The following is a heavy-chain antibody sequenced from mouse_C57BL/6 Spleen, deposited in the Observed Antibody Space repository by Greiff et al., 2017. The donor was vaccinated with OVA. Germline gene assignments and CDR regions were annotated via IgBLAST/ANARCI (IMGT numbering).Heavy chain of an antibody. J-gene: IGHJ2*01. Sequence: VQLQQSGAELVRPGASVTLSCKASGYTFTDYEMHWVKQTPVHGLEWIGAIDPETGGTAYNQKFKGKAILTADKSSSTAYMELRSLTSEDSAVYYCTRDTTVVADYWGQGTTLTVSS. V-gene: IGHV1-15*01. CDR3: TRDTTVVADY. CDR1: GYTFTDYE. CDR2: IDPETGGT. D-gene: IGHD1-1*01.